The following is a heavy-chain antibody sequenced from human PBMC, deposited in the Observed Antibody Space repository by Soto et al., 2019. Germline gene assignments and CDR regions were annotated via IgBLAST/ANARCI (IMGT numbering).Heavy chain of an antibody. D-gene: IGHD2-8*01. CDR3: AKLGFVLMELYYFHQ. V-gene: IGHV3-23*01. J-gene: IGHJ4*01. Sequence: PGGSLRLSCTASGFTFSSYAMSWVRQAPGKELEWVSTISGNSGKTNYAESVKGRFSISRDNSKNTVQLQLDSLRAEDTAVYFCAKLGFVLMELYYFHQWGHGTLVTVSS. CDR2: ISGNSGKT. CDR1: GFTFSSYA.